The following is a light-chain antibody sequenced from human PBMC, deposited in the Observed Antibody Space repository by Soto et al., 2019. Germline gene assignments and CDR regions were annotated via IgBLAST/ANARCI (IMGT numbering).Light chain of an antibody. CDR3: SSYTSSTFYV. CDR1: SSDVGGYNY. V-gene: IGLV2-14*01. J-gene: IGLJ1*01. CDR2: EVS. Sequence: QSALTQPAPVSGSPGQSITISCTGTSSDVGGYNYVSWYQQHPGKARKLMIYEVSNRPSGVSNRFSGSKSGNTASLTISGLQAEDEADYYCSSYTSSTFYVFGTGTKVTVL.